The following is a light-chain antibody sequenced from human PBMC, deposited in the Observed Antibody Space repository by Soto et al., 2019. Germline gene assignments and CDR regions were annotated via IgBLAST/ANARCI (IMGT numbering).Light chain of an antibody. CDR1: QSVSSNY. J-gene: IGKJ1*01. CDR2: DAT. Sequence: IVLTQSPDTLSLSPGERATLSFMASQSVSSNYLAWYQQKLGQAPRLLIYDATRRATGIPDRFSGSGSGTDFTLTISRLEPEDFVVYYCQQYGRSPTFGQGTKVDIK. CDR3: QQYGRSPT. V-gene: IGKV3-20*01.